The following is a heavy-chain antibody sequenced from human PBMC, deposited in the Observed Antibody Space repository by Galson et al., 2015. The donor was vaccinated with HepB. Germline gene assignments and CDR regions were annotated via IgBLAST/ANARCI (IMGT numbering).Heavy chain of an antibody. CDR1: FSSYG. CDR2: LSYDGSIR. J-gene: IGHJ4*02. D-gene: IGHD2-8*01. V-gene: IGHV3-30*19. Sequence: FSSYGMHWVRQAPGKGLEWVAVLSYDGSIRNYADSVKGRFTISRDHSKNTLYLQMNSLRAEDTAVYYCARELIPWYYFDYWGQGTLVTVSS. CDR3: ARELIPWYYFDY.